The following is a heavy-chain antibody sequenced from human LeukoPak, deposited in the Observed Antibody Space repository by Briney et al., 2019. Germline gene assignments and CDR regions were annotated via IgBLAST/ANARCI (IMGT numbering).Heavy chain of an antibody. V-gene: IGHV4-61*01. CDR1: GGSVSSGSYF. D-gene: IGHD6-13*01. Sequence: SETLSLTCTVSGGSVSSGSYFWSWIRQPPGKELGWFGYTYYTGSTNSNPSLKSRVTMSVDTSKNQFSLKLSSVTAADTAVYFCAREVSSTSTCIDYWGQGTLVTVSS. CDR2: TYYTGST. J-gene: IGHJ4*02. CDR3: AREVSSTSTCIDY.